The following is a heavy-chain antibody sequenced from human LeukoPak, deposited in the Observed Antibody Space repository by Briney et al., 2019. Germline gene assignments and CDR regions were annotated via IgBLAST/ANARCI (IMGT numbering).Heavy chain of an antibody. CDR1: GFTFSSYS. CDR2: ISSSSSTI. V-gene: IGHV3-48*02. J-gene: IGHJ4*02. D-gene: IGHD1-26*01. Sequence: GGSLRLSCAASGFTFSSYSMNWVRQAPGKGLEWVSYISSSSSTIYYADSVKGRFTISRDNAKNSLYLQMNSLRDEDTAAYYCASEVGATSVDFDYWGQGTLVTVSS. CDR3: ASEVGATSVDFDY.